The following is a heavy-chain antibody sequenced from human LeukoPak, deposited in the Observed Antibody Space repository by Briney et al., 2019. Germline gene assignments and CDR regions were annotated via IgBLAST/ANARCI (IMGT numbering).Heavy chain of an antibody. J-gene: IGHJ3*02. CDR3: ARVYRISLNDAFDI. Sequence: ASVKVSCKASGYTFTSYDINWVRQATGQGLEWMGWINPYSGATNFAQKFQGRVSMTRDTSISTAFMDLTTLTSDDTAVYYCARVYRISLNDAFDIWGQGTVVSVSS. CDR2: INPYSGAT. D-gene: IGHD2-15*01. V-gene: IGHV1-2*02. CDR1: GYTFTSYD.